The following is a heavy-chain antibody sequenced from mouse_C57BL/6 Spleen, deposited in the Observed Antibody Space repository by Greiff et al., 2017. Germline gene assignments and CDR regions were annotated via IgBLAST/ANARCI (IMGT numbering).Heavy chain of an antibody. CDR2: ISYDGSN. D-gene: IGHD1-1*01. V-gene: IGHV3-6*01. Sequence: EVQLQQSGPGLVKPSQSLSLTCSVTGYSITSGYYWNWIRQFPGNKLEWMGYISYDGSNNYNPSLKNLISITRDTSKNQFFLKLNSVTTEDTATYYGARRGYGSSYDWYFDVWGTGTTVTVSS. CDR3: ARRGYGSSYDWYFDV. CDR1: GYSITSGYY. J-gene: IGHJ1*03.